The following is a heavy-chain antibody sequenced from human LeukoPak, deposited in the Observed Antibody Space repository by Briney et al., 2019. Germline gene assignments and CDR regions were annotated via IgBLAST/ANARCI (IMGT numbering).Heavy chain of an antibody. CDR1: GYTFTGYY. CDR2: INPKSGGT. J-gene: IGHJ4*02. V-gene: IGHV1-2*06. CDR3: ARDGEGGPYYFDS. Sequence: ASVKVSCKASGYTFTGYYLHWARQAPGQGLEWMGRINPKSGGTNYAQKFQGRVTITRDTSISTAYMELNRLRSDDTAVYYCARDGEGGPYYFDSWGQGTLVTVSS. D-gene: IGHD3-10*01.